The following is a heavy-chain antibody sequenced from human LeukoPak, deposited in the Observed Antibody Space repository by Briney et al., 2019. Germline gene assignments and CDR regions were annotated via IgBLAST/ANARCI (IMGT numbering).Heavy chain of an antibody. CDR3: ARHADYHILTGFDY. J-gene: IGHJ4*02. Sequence: EESLRISCKGSGYNFTNYWISWVRQMPGKGLEWMGRIDPSNSYTNYSPPFQGHVTIPADRSISTAYLQWNSLKASDTAMYYCARHADYHILTGFDYWGQGTLVTVS. D-gene: IGHD3-9*01. CDR1: GYNFTNYW. V-gene: IGHV5-10-1*01. CDR2: IDPSNSYT.